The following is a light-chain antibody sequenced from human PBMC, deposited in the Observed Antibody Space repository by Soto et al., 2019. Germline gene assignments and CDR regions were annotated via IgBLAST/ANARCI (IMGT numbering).Light chain of an antibody. CDR2: EVR. J-gene: IGLJ3*02. V-gene: IGLV2-14*01. CDR1: MRDVGAYNL. CDR3: SAYTARSTLV. Sequence: QSVLTQPASVSGSAGQSITISCSGTMRDVGAYNLVSWYQQHPCTAPKLIIYEVRNRPSGISSRFSGSRSGNTASLTISGIQSADEGDYYCSAYTARSTLVFGGGTKLTVL.